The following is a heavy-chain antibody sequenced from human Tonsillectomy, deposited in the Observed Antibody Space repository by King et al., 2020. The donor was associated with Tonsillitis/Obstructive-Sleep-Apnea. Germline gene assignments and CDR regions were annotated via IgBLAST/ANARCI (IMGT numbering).Heavy chain of an antibody. V-gene: IGHV3-21*01. J-gene: IGHJ4*02. CDR1: GFTFTSYS. Sequence: VQLVESGGGLVKPGGSLRLSCAASGFTFTSYSINWVRQAPGKGLEWVSSISSSSSYIYYADSLKGRFTISRDNAKNSLYLQMNRLRAEDTAVYYCARDSGTVAGNFDYWGQGTLVTVSS. CDR3: ARDSGTVAGNFDY. CDR2: ISSSSSYI. D-gene: IGHD6-19*01.